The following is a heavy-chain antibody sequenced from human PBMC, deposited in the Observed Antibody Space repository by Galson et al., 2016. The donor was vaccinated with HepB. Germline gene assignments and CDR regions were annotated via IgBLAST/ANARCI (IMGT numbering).Heavy chain of an antibody. CDR3: ARVRREGGDDYRNYRFDY. D-gene: IGHD4-11*01. CDR1: GGSISSGGYY. J-gene: IGHJ4*02. V-gene: IGHV4-31*03. Sequence: TLSLTCTVSGGSISSGGYYWSWIRQHPGKGLEWIGYIYYSGSTYYNPSLKSRVTISVDTSKNQFSLKLSSVTAADTAVYYCARVRREGGDDYRNYRFDYWGQGTLVTVSS. CDR2: IYYSGST.